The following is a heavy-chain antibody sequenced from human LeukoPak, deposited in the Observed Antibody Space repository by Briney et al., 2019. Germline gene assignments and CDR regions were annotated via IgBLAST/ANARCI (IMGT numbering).Heavy chain of an antibody. V-gene: IGHV1-46*01. J-gene: IGHJ5*02. Sequence: ASVKVSCKASGDTFSSYYMHWVRQAPGQGLEWMGIINPSGGSITYAQMFQGRVTMTGDMSTSTVYMELSSLRSEDTSVYYCARGANRVKQLEHGGVYSSRDNWFDPWGQGTLVTVSS. D-gene: IGHD6-13*01. CDR2: INPSGGSI. CDR3: ARGANRVKQLEHGGVYSSRDNWFDP. CDR1: GDTFSSYY.